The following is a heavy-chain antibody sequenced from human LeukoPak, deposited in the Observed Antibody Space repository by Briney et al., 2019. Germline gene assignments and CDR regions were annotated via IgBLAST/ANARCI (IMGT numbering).Heavy chain of an antibody. Sequence: SETLSLTCTVSGGSISSSSYYWGWIRQPPGKGLEWIGSIYYSGSTYYNPSLKSRVTISVDTSKNQFSLKLSSVTAADTAVYYCARGRSPYKAFFDYWGQGTLVTVSS. CDR3: ARGRSPYKAFFDY. CDR1: GGSISSSSYY. J-gene: IGHJ4*02. V-gene: IGHV4-39*07. CDR2: IYYSGST. D-gene: IGHD1-1*01.